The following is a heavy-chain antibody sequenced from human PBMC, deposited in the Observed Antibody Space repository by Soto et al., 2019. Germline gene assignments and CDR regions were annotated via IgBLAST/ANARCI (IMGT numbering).Heavy chain of an antibody. CDR1: GGSISSGGYY. D-gene: IGHD6-13*01. CDR2: IYYSGST. Sequence: QVQLQESGPGLVKPSQTLSLTCTVSGGSISSGGYYWSWIRQHPGKGLEWIGYIYYSGSTYYNPSLKGRVTISVDTSKNQFSLKLSSVTAADTAVYYCARDGHSSSGPGWFDPWGQGTLVTVSS. J-gene: IGHJ5*02. CDR3: ARDGHSSSGPGWFDP. V-gene: IGHV4-31*03.